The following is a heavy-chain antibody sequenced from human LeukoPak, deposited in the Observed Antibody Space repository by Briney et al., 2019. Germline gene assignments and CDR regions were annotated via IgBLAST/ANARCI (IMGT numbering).Heavy chain of an antibody. J-gene: IGHJ3*02. V-gene: IGHV1-2*02. CDR2: IDCNSGGT. Sequence: ASVKVSCKASGYSFIDYYIRWVRQAPGQGLEWMGWIDCNSGGTNYAQNFQGRVTMTRDTSISTAYMELSRLGSDDTAVYYRARDGNFDIWGQGTMVTVSS. CDR1: GYSFIDYY. CDR3: ARDGNFDI. D-gene: IGHD4-23*01.